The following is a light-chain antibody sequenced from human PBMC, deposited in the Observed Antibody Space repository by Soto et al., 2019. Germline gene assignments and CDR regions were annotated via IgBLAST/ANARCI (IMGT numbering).Light chain of an antibody. CDR1: QTVSTS. CDR3: QQRSNWPSIT. Sequence: IVMTQSPATLSVSPGERATRSCSASQTVSTSLAWYQQKPGQAPRLLIYGASTRATDIPDRISGSGSGTDFTLTVSRLEPEDFAVYYCQQRSNWPSITFGQGTRLEIK. V-gene: IGKV3D-20*02. CDR2: GAS. J-gene: IGKJ5*01.